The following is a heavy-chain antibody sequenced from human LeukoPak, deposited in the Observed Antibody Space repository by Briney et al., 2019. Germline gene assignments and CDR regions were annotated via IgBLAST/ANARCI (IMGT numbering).Heavy chain of an antibody. D-gene: IGHD5/OR15-5a*01. CDR2: IYSGGST. J-gene: IGHJ3*02. CDR3: ARSNDAFDI. CDR1: GFTVSSNY. V-gene: IGHV3-53*01. Sequence: GGSLILSCAASGFTVSSNYMNWVRQAPGKGLEWVSIIYSGGSTFYADSVKGRFTISRDNSKNTLHLQMNSLRAEDTAVYYCARSNDAFDIWGQGTMVTVSS.